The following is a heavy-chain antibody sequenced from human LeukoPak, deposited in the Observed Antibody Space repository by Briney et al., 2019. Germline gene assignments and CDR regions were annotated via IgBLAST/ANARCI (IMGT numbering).Heavy chain of an antibody. CDR1: GGTFSSYA. Sequence: ASVKVSCEASGGTFSSYAISWVRQAPGQGLEWMGRIIHIYGTANYAQNFQGRVTITTDESTSTAYMELSSLRSEDTAVYYCARDGPTSEYGGNPRSGDAFDIWGQGTMVTVSS. V-gene: IGHV1-69*05. CDR2: IIHIYGTA. D-gene: IGHD4/OR15-4a*01. J-gene: IGHJ3*02. CDR3: ARDGPTSEYGGNPRSGDAFDI.